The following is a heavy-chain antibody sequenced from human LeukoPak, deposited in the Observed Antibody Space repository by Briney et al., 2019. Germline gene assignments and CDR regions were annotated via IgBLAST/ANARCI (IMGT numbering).Heavy chain of an antibody. CDR2: INQAGSEK. D-gene: IGHD1-20*01. J-gene: IGHJ5*02. CDR3: ARSITGKTNWFDP. Sequence: PGGSLRLSCAGSGLTLSSYWMSWVRQAPGTGLEWVANINQAGSEKYYVDSVEGRFTISRDNAKNSLYLQMNSLRAEDTAMYYCARSITGKTNWFDPWGQGTLVTVSS. CDR1: GLTLSSYW. V-gene: IGHV3-7*05.